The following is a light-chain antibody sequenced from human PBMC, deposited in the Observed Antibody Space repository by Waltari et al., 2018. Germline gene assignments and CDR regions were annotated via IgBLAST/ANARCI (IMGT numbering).Light chain of an antibody. V-gene: IGKV1-39*01. CDR2: YAS. CDR1: ENINIF. J-gene: IGKJ5*01. CDR3: QQSYTFPL. Sequence: DIQMTQSPSSLSASLGDRITITCRASENINIFLSWYQQKPGKAPKLLISYASTLQSGVPSRFSGSGSGTDFTLTISSLQPEDFATYYCQQSYTFPLFVQGTRLE.